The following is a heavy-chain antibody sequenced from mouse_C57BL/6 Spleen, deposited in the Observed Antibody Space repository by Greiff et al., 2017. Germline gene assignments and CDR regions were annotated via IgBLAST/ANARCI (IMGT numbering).Heavy chain of an antibody. CDR3: ARHENDYDLYYAMDY. D-gene: IGHD2-4*01. Sequence: EVQRVESGGDLVKPGGSLTLSCAASGFTFSSYGLSWVRQTPDKRLEWVATISSGGSYTYYPDSVKGRFTISRDNAKNTLYLQMSSLKSEDTAMXYCARHENDYDLYYAMDYWGQGTSVTVSS. J-gene: IGHJ4*01. V-gene: IGHV5-6*01. CDR1: GFTFSSYG. CDR2: ISSGGSYT.